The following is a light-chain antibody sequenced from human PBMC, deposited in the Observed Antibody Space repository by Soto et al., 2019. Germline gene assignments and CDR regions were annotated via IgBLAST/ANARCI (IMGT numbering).Light chain of an antibody. J-gene: IGLJ2*01. CDR1: SGHSSYA. CDR3: QTWGTGIQV. CDR2: LNSDGSH. V-gene: IGLV4-69*01. Sequence: QLVLTQSPSASASLGASVKLTCTLSSGHSSYAIAWHQRRPEKGPRYLMKLNSDGSHSKGDGIPDRFSGSSSGAERYLTISSLQSEDEADYYCQTWGTGIQVFGGGTKLTVL.